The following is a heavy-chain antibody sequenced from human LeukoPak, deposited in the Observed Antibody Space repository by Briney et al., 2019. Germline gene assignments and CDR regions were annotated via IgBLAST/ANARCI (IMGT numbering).Heavy chain of an antibody. J-gene: IGHJ4*02. CDR3: ARHRRGYSGYDYFAGPYYFDY. CDR1: GFTFSSYS. CDR2: ISSSSSTI. D-gene: IGHD5-12*01. V-gene: IGHV3-48*01. Sequence: GGSLRLSCAASGFTFSSYSMNWVRQAPGKGLEWVSYISSSSSTIYYADSVKGRFTISRDNAKNSLYLQMSSLKASDTAMYYCARHRRGYSGYDYFAGPYYFDYWGQGTLVTVSS.